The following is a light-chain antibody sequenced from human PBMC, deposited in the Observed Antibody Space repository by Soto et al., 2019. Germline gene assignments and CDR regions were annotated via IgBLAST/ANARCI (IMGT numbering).Light chain of an antibody. CDR1: QSIGRY. J-gene: IGKJ5*01. V-gene: IGKV1-39*01. Sequence: DIQMTQSASSLSASVGDRVTITCRASQSIGRYLSWYQQKPGKAPSLLIHAASTLQSGVPPSISGIGSGTEFTLTISSLQPGGVATYYGQQTYSTPVSFGRGTRLEI. CDR3: QQTYSTPVS. CDR2: AAS.